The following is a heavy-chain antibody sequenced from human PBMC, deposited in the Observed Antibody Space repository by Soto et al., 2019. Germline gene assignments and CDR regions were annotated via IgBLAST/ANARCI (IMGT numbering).Heavy chain of an antibody. CDR2: IYYSGST. CDR1: GGSISSYY. V-gene: IGHV4-59*08. D-gene: IGHD3-10*01. CDR3: ARHMQPWGSITMVRQDSPVYYMDV. Sequence: PSETLSRTCTVSGGSISSYYWSWIRQPPGKGLEWIGYIYYSGSTNYNPSLKSRVTISVDTSKNQFSLKLSSVTAADTAVYYCARHMQPWGSITMVRQDSPVYYMDVWGKGTTVTVSS. J-gene: IGHJ6*03.